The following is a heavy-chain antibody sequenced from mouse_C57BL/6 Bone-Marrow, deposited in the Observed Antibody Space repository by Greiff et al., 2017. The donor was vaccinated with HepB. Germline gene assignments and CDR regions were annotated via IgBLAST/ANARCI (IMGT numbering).Heavy chain of an antibody. CDR3: ARIYYGNYDFDY. CDR1: GFTFSSYA. V-gene: IGHV5-4*03. Sequence: EVKLMESGGGLVKPGGSLKLSCAASGFTFSSYAMSWVRQTPEKRLEWVATISDGGSYTYYPDNVKGRFTISRDNAKTNLYLQMSHLKSEDTARYYCARIYYGNYDFDYWGQGTTLTVSS. D-gene: IGHD2-1*01. CDR2: ISDGGSYT. J-gene: IGHJ2*01.